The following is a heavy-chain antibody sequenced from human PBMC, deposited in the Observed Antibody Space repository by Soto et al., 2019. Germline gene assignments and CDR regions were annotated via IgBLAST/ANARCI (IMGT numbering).Heavy chain of an antibody. CDR1: GFTFSTYA. V-gene: IGHV3-23*01. Sequence: EVQLLESGGGLVQPGGSLRLSCAASGFTFSTYAMSWVRQAPGKGLEWVSGISATTGRTYYADSVKGRFTISRDNSKNPLFLQMNSLRGEDTAVYYCANRRQMYSDSSGYSPADSWGQGTLVTVSS. CDR2: ISATTGRT. D-gene: IGHD3-22*01. J-gene: IGHJ4*02. CDR3: ANRRQMYSDSSGYSPADS.